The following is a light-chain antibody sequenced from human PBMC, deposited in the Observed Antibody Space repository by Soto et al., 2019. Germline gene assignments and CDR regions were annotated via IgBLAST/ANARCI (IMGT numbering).Light chain of an antibody. CDR3: SSYTGTSSTLYV. V-gene: IGLV2-14*01. CDR2: EVS. Sequence: QSALTQPASMSGSPGQSITISCTGSSSDVGRYNYVSWYQQHPGKAPKLVISEVSNRPSGFSDRFSGSKSGNTASLTISGLQSEDEADYYCSSYTGTSSTLYVFGNGTKVTVL. CDR1: SSDVGRYNY. J-gene: IGLJ1*01.